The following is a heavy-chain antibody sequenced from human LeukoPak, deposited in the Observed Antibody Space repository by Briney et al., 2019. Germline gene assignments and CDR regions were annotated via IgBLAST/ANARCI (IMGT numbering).Heavy chain of an antibody. CDR2: IIPNRGDT. Sequence: ASVKVSCKASGYTFTGHCMHWVRQAPGQGLEWIGWIIPNRGDTEFAQNFQDRVTVTRDTSISTAYMELSRLTSDDTAVYYCARARGSSSWFASDIWGQGTMVTVSS. CDR3: ARARGSSSWFASDI. J-gene: IGHJ3*02. CDR1: GYTFTGHC. V-gene: IGHV1-2*02. D-gene: IGHD6-13*01.